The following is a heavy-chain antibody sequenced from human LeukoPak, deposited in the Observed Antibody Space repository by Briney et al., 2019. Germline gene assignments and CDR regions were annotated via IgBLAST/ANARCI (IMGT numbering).Heavy chain of an antibody. CDR1: GYTFTSYA. V-gene: IGHV1-3*01. CDR3: ARVSGYDFHPIDY. J-gene: IGHJ4*02. CDR2: INAGNGNT. D-gene: IGHD5-12*01. Sequence: ASVKVSCKASGYTFTSYAMHWVRQAPGQRLEWMGWINAGNGNTKYSQKFQGRVTITRDTSASTAYMELSSLRSEDTAVYYCARVSGYDFHPIDYWSQGTLVTVSS.